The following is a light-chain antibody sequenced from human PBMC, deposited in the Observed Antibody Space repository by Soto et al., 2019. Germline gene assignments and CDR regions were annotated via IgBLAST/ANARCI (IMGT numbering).Light chain of an antibody. CDR1: SSDVGSDNL. Sequence: QSVLTQPASVSGSPGQSSTISCTGTSSDVGSDNLVSWYQQHPGKAPKFMIYEVSKRPSGVSNRFSGSKSGNTASLTISGLQAEDEADYYCCSYAGTSTDVFGTGTKVTVL. J-gene: IGLJ1*01. V-gene: IGLV2-23*02. CDR3: CSYAGTSTDV. CDR2: EVS.